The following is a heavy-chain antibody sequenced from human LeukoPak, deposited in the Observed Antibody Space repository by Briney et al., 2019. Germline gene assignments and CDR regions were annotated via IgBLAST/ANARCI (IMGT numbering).Heavy chain of an antibody. CDR2: INSDGSST. D-gene: IGHD5-24*01. CDR1: GFTFSSYW. CDR3: ARGLLRATRTGYPDY. V-gene: IGHV3-74*01. Sequence: GGSLRLSCAASGFTFSSYWMHWVRQAPGKGLVWVSRINSDGSSTTYADSVKGRFTISRDNAKNTLYLPMNSLRAEDTAVYYCARGLLRATRTGYPDYWGQGTLVTVSS. J-gene: IGHJ4*02.